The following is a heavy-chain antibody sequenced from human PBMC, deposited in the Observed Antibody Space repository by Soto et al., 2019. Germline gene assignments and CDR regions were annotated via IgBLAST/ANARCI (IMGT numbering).Heavy chain of an antibody. V-gene: IGHV3-23*01. CDR1: GFTFSSYA. D-gene: IGHD5-12*01. CDR3: AKESEWVDIVATRLFDY. J-gene: IGHJ4*02. Sequence: GGSLRLSCAASGFTFSSYAMSWVRQAPGKGLEWVSAISGSGGSTYYADSVKGRFTISRDNSKNTLYLQMNSLRAEDTAVYYCAKESEWVDIVATRLFDYWGQGTLVTVSS. CDR2: ISGSGGST.